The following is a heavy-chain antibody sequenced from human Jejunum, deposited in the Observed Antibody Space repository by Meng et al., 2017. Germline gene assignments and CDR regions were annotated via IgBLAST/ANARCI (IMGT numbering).Heavy chain of an antibody. Sequence: GESLKISCAASGFTFSSYAITWVRQAPGKGLEWVSTIYADGGIKNYADSVQGRFTISRDNSENTVFLQMNSLRAEDTAVYFCAKDRPHWYFDLWGRGTLVTVSS. J-gene: IGHJ2*01. CDR3: AKDRPHWYFDL. CDR1: GFTFSSYA. CDR2: IYADGGIK. V-gene: IGHV3-23*01.